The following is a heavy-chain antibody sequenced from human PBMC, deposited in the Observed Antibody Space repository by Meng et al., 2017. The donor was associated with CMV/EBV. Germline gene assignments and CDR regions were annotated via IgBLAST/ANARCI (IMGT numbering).Heavy chain of an antibody. Sequence: GESLKISCAASGFTVSSNYMSWVRQAPGKGLEWVSVIYSGGSTYYADPVKGRFTISRDNSKNTLYLQMNSLRAEDTAVYYCARDNSYYDSSGYPTPDWYFDLWGRGTLVTVSS. D-gene: IGHD3-22*01. J-gene: IGHJ2*01. CDR2: IYSGGST. CDR3: ARDNSYYDSSGYPTPDWYFDL. V-gene: IGHV3-53*01. CDR1: GFTVSSNY.